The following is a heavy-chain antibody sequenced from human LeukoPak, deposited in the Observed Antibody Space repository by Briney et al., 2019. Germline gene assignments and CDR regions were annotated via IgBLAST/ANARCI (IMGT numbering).Heavy chain of an antibody. CDR2: ISGSGGST. D-gene: IGHD3-10*01. J-gene: IGHJ6*02. V-gene: IGHV3-23*01. CDR1: GFTISSYA. CDR3: ACGETYYYYYGMDV. Sequence: PGGSLRLSCAASGFTISSYAMSWVRQAPGKGLEWVSAISGSGGSTYYADSVKGRFTISRDNSKNTLYLQMNSLRAEDTAVYYCACGETYYYYYGMDVWGQGTTITVSS.